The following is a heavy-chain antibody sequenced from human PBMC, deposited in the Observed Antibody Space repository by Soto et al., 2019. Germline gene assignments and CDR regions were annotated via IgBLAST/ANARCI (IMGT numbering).Heavy chain of an antibody. J-gene: IGHJ5*02. CDR1: GYTFFTYD. D-gene: IGHD5-12*01. Sequence: QVHMVQSGVEVKTPGASVKVSCQASGYTFFTYDISWVRQAPGQGLEWMGWISTYSGDTKYAQKFQGRVTMTTDTSTTTAYLVLRCLRADDAAVYYCARHHGPTTSENWFDPLGQGTLVTVSS. CDR3: ARHHGPTTSENWFDP. CDR2: ISTYSGDT. V-gene: IGHV1-18*01.